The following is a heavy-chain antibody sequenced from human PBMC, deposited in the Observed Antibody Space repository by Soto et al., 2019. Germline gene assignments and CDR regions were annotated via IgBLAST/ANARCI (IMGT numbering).Heavy chain of an antibody. D-gene: IGHD6-6*01. CDR3: ARVDSSSSNAFDI. V-gene: IGHV1-2*04. CDR1: GYTFTGYY. J-gene: IGHJ3*02. CDR2: INPNSGGT. Sequence: ASVKVSCKASGYTFTGYYMHWVRQAPGQGLEWMGWINPNSGGTNYAQKFQGWVTMTRDTSISTAYMELSRLRSDDTAVYYCARVDSSSSNAFDIWGQGTIVTVSS.